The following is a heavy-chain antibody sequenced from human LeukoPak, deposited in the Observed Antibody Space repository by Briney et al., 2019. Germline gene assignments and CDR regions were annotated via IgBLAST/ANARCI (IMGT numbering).Heavy chain of an antibody. J-gene: IGHJ4*02. CDR2: IRKDGGAK. CDR3: ASSHDSSGND. Sequence: PGGSLRLSCAASGFPFSTYWMAWVRQAPGKGLDWVANIRKDGGAKFYAASVKGRFIISRDNAKNSLYLQMNNRRDEDTAVYYCASSHDSSGNDWGQGTLVTV. D-gene: IGHD3-22*01. V-gene: IGHV3-7*01. CDR1: GFPFSTYW.